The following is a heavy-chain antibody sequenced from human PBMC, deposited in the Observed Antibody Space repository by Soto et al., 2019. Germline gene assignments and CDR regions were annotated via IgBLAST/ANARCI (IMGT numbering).Heavy chain of an antibody. Sequence: QAVGSLRLSCAASGFTVSSNYMSWVRQAPGKGLEWVSRINSDGSSTSYADSVKGRFTISRDNAKNTLYLQMNSLRAEDTAVYYCARSLAAANEHYYYYYGMDVWGQGTTVTVSS. CDR3: ARSLAAANEHYYYYYGMDV. CDR2: INSDGSST. CDR1: GFTVSSNY. D-gene: IGHD6-13*01. J-gene: IGHJ6*02. V-gene: IGHV3-74*01.